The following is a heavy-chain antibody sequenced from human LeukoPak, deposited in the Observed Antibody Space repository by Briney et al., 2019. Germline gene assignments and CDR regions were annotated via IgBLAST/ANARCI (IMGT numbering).Heavy chain of an antibody. J-gene: IGHJ3*02. CDR3: ARALGYYGSGRTGDAFDI. CDR2: IDTSGST. CDR1: GGSISSYY. Sequence: SETLSLTCTVSGGSISSYYWSWIRQPAGKGLEWIGRIDTSGSTNYNPSLKSRVTMSVDTSKNQFSLKLSSVTAADTAVYYCARALGYYGSGRTGDAFDIWGQGTMVTVSS. V-gene: IGHV4-4*07. D-gene: IGHD3-10*01.